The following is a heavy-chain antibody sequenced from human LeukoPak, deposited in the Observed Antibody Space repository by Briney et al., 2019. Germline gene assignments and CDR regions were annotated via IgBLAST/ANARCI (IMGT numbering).Heavy chain of an antibody. CDR1: GMLFNNHW. CDR3: ARGGGWDTIFRVVQYMDV. CDR2: LSKDGRST. J-gene: IGHJ6*03. Sequence: GGSLRLPWVASGMLFNNHWMHWVRQAPGRGLVGVAGLSKDGRSTTYADSVKGRFTVSRDNAKNTLYLQMNSLGAEDTAIYYCARGGGWDTIFRVVQYMDVWGKGTTVTVSS. D-gene: IGHD3-3*01. V-gene: IGHV3-74*01.